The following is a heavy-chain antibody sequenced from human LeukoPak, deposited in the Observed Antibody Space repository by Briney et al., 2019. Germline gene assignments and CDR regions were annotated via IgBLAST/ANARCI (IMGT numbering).Heavy chain of an antibody. J-gene: IGHJ4*02. V-gene: IGHV4-59*01. D-gene: IGHD4-11*01. CDR3: ARDRGSGGDYSNYPFDY. CDR1: GGSFSGYY. Sequence: SETLSLTCAVYGGSFSGYYWSWIRQPPGKGLEWIGYIYYSGSTNYNPSLKSRVTISVDTSKNQFSLKLSSVTAADTAVYYCARDRGSGGDYSNYPFDYWGQGTLVTVSS. CDR2: IYYSGST.